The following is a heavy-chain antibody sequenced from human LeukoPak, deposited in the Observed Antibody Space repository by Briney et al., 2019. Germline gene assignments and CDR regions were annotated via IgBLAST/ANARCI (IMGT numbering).Heavy chain of an antibody. CDR2: MNPNSGNT. D-gene: IGHD3-10*02. CDR1: GYTFTSYD. Sequence: GASVKVSCKASGYTFTSYDINWVRQATGQGLEWMGWMNPNSGNTGYAQKFQGRVTMTTDTSTSTAYMELRSLRSDDTAVYYCARDGIGSDYVRYFDYWGQGTLVTVSS. V-gene: IGHV1-8*01. CDR3: ARDGIGSDYVRYFDY. J-gene: IGHJ4*02.